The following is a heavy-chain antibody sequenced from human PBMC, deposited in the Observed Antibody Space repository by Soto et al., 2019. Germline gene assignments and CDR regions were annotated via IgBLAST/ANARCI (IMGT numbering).Heavy chain of an antibody. D-gene: IGHD6-19*01. CDR1: GGAFSIYT. J-gene: IGHJ4*02. CDR3: AREVSSGWNYFDY. CDR2: IIPILGIA. Sequence: SVNLSCKAAGGAFSIYTISWVRQAPGQGLEWMGRIIPILGIANYAQKFQGRVTITADKSTSTAYMELSSLRSEDTAVYYCAREVSSGWNYFDYWGQGTLVTVSS. V-gene: IGHV1-69*04.